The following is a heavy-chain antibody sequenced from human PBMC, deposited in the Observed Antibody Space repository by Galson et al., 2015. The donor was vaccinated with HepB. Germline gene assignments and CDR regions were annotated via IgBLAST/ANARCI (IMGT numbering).Heavy chain of an antibody. CDR2: ISSSGSYT. J-gene: IGHJ4*02. V-gene: IGHV3-11*06. Sequence: SLRLSCAASGFTFSDYYMSWIRQAPGKGLEWVSYISSSGSYTNYADSVKGRFTISRDNAKNSLYLQMNSLRAEDTAVYYCARGGLAGDGYNFGYWGQGTLVTVSS. CDR3: ARGGLAGDGYNFGY. D-gene: IGHD5-24*01. CDR1: GFTFSDYY.